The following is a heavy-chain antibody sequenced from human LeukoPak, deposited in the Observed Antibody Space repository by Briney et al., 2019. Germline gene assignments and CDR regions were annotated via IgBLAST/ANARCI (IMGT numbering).Heavy chain of an antibody. J-gene: IGHJ4*02. Sequence: GSLRLSCAASGFTFSGYYWSWIRQPPGKGLEWIGEINHSGSTNYNPSLKSRVTISVDTSKNQFSLKLSSVTAADTAVYYCASLPSPYYYGSGSYYLDYWGQGTLVTVSS. CDR3: ASLPSPYYYGSGSYYLDY. V-gene: IGHV4-34*01. CDR1: GFTFSGYY. D-gene: IGHD3-10*01. CDR2: INHSGST.